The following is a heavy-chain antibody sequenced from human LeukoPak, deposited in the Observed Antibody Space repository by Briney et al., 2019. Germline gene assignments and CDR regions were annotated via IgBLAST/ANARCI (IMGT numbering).Heavy chain of an antibody. V-gene: IGHV3-74*01. D-gene: IGHD5-12*01. J-gene: IGHJ4*02. CDR3: AREQSGWLFDY. Sequence: GGSLRLSCAASGFTFSNYWMQWVRQAPGKGLVWVLRINNDGSSTIYADSVKGRFTISIDNAKNTLYLQMNSLRAEDTAVYYCAREQSGWLFDYWGRGTLVTVSS. CDR1: GFTFSNYW. CDR2: INNDGSST.